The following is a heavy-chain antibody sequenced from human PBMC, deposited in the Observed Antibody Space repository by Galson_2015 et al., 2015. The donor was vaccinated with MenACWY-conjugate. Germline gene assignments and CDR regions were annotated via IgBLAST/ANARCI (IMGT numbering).Heavy chain of an antibody. CDR2: LYYSAAA. Sequence: GLAWTLSLYYSAAAKYTPSLRSRVALSVDSSKSQFSLQLNSVTAADTAVYYCASGGTSPRPFLHSIDPWGQGILVTVSS. V-gene: IGHV4-59*01. J-gene: IGHJ5*02. D-gene: IGHD4-23*01. CDR3: ASGGTSPRPFLHSIDP.